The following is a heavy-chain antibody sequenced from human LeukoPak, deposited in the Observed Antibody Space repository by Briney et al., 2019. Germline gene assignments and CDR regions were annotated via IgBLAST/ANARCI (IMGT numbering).Heavy chain of an antibody. CDR3: ARLASGSYGPLTPFDY. D-gene: IGHD1-26*01. V-gene: IGHV4-59*08. J-gene: IGHJ4*02. Sequence: SETLSLTCTVSGGSISSYYWSWIRQPPGKGLEWIGDIYYSGSTNYNPSLKSRVTISVDTSKNQFSLRLSSVTAADTAVYYSARLASGSYGPLTPFDYWGQGALVTVSS. CDR1: GGSISSYY. CDR2: IYYSGST.